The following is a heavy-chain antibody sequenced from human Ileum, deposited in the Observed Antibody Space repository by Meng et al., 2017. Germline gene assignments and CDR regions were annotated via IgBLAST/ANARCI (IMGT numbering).Heavy chain of an antibody. D-gene: IGHD2-8*01. CDR1: GGSISSGDYY. Sequence: QVQLQESGPRLVKPSQTLSPTRTVSGGSISSGDYYWSWVRQSPGKGPEWIGYIYSNGNTYSNPSLRGRLMISIDTSKNQFSLKLSSVTAADTAVYYCARAPKYCTNAVCSRPLDSWGQGTLVTVSS. CDR2: IYSNGNT. J-gene: IGHJ4*02. CDR3: ARAPKYCTNAVCSRPLDS. V-gene: IGHV4-30-4*01.